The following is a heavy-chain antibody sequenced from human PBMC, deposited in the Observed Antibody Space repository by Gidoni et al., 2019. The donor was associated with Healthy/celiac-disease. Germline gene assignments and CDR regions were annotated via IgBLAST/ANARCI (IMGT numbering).Heavy chain of an antibody. V-gene: IGHV3-30*18. CDR1: GFTFSSYG. Sequence: QVQLLESGGGVVQPGRSLRLSCAASGFTFSSYGMHWVRQAPGTGLGWVAVISYDGSNKYYADSVKGRFTISRDNSKNTLYLQMNSLRAEDTAVYYCANVLDSRGGYFDYWGQGTLVTVSS. D-gene: IGHD3-22*01. CDR2: ISYDGSNK. CDR3: ANVLDSRGGYFDY. J-gene: IGHJ4*02.